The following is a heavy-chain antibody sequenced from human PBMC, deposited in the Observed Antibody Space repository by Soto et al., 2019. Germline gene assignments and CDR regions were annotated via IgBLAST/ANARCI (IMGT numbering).Heavy chain of an antibody. V-gene: IGHV3-23*01. CDR3: AKGDYGDPKNYYYYGMDV. CDR1: GFTFSSYA. Sequence: GGSLRLSCAASGFTFSSYAMSWVRQAPGKGLEWVSAISGSGGSTYYADSVKGRFTIPRDNSKNTLYLQMNSLRAEDTAVYYCAKGDYGDPKNYYYYGMDVWGQGTTVTVSS. J-gene: IGHJ6*02. CDR2: ISGSGGST. D-gene: IGHD4-17*01.